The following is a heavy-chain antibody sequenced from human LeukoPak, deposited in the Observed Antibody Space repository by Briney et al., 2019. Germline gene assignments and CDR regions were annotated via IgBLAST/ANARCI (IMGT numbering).Heavy chain of an antibody. Sequence: ASVKVSCKASGYTFTSYGISWVRQAPGQGLEWMGWISAYNGNTNYAQKLQGRVTMTTDTSTSTAYMELRSLRSDDTAVCYCARVRPMGYYDSSGYYDYWGQGTLVTVSS. V-gene: IGHV1-18*01. CDR2: ISAYNGNT. CDR1: GYTFTSYG. J-gene: IGHJ4*02. D-gene: IGHD3-22*01. CDR3: ARVRPMGYYDSSGYYDY.